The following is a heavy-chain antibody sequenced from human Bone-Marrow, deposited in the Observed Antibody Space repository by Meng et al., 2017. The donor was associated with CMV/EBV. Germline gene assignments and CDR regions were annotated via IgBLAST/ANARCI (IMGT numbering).Heavy chain of an antibody. Sequence: GESLKISCVASGFTFSTYEMNWVRQAPEKGLEWVSYISTSGSTIYHADSVKSRFTISRDNAKNSLYLQMNSLRAEDTAVYYCATGSDCDYWGRGTLVTVSS. CDR1: GFTFSTYE. CDR2: ISTSGSTI. D-gene: IGHD7-27*01. CDR3: ATGSDCDY. V-gene: IGHV3-48*03. J-gene: IGHJ4*02.